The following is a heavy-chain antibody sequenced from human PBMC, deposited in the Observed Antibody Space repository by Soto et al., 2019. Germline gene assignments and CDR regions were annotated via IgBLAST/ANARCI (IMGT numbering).Heavy chain of an antibody. CDR1: GYTFTSYY. V-gene: IGHV1-46*01. D-gene: IGHD3-9*01. CDR3: ARDLMYYDILTGYSSDAFDI. CDR2: INPSGGST. J-gene: IGHJ3*02. Sequence: GASVKVSCQASGYTFTSYYMRWVRQAPGQGLEWMGIINPSGGSTSYAQKFQGRVTMTRDTSTSTVYMELSSLRSEDTAVYYCARDLMYYDILTGYSSDAFDIWGQGTMVTVSS.